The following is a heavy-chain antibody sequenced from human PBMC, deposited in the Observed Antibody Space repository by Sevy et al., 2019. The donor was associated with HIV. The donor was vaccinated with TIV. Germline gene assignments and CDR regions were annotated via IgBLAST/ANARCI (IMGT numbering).Heavy chain of an antibody. CDR1: GYTFTSYY. J-gene: IGHJ6*03. D-gene: IGHD3-22*01. V-gene: IGHV1-46*01. CDR3: ARAVGISSRYESYYYYYMDV. Sequence: ASVKVSCKASGYTFTSYYMHWVRQAPGQGLEWMAIINPSGGSTSYAQKFQGRVTMTRDTSTSTVYMELSSLRSEDTAVYYCARAVGISSRYESYYYYYMDVWGKGTTVTVSS. CDR2: INPSGGST.